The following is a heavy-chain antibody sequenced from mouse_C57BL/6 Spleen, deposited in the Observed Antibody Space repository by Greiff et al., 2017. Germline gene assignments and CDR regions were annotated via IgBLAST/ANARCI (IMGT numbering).Heavy chain of an antibody. CDR1: GYTFTSYW. V-gene: IGHV1-5*01. D-gene: IGHD2-1*01. Sequence: VQLQQSGTVLARPGASVKMSCTTSGYTFTSYWMHWVKQRPGQGLEWIGAIYPGNSDTSYNQKFKGKAKLTAVTSASTAYMELSSLTNEDSAVYYCTKVYGNFYAMDYWGQGTSVTVAS. CDR3: TKVYGNFYAMDY. J-gene: IGHJ4*01. CDR2: IYPGNSDT.